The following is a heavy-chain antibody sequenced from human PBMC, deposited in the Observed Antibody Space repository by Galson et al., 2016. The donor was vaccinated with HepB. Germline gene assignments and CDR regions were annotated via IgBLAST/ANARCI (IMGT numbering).Heavy chain of an antibody. D-gene: IGHD4-23*01. J-gene: IGHJ4*02. CDR2: ISANSGDT. V-gene: IGHV1-18*01. CDR3: ARARYRGNQIDY. CDR1: GYTFRSNG. Sequence: SVKVSCKASGYTFRSNGISWVRQAPGQGLEWMGWISANSGDTQYSQKVQGRVTLTTDASTSTAYIELRSLRSDDTAVYYCARARYRGNQIDYWGQGTLVTVSS.